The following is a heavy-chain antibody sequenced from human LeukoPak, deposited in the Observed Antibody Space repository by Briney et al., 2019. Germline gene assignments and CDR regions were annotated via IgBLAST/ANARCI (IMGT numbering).Heavy chain of an antibody. CDR3: ARQYYGSGSYPNWFDP. CDR1: GFTFSSYS. J-gene: IGHJ5*02. Sequence: GGSLRLSCAASGFTFSSYSMNWVRQAPGKGLEWVSSISSSSSYIYYADSVKGRFTISRDNAKNSLYLQMNSLRAEDTAVYYCARQYYGSGSYPNWFDPWGQGTLVTVSS. V-gene: IGHV3-21*01. CDR2: ISSSSSYI. D-gene: IGHD3-10*01.